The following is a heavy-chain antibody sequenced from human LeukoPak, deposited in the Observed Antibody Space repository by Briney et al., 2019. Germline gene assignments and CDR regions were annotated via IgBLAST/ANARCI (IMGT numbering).Heavy chain of an antibody. CDR2: IYYSGST. CDR3: ATGDSSGYYFAEYFQH. V-gene: IGHV4-59*08. D-gene: IGHD3-22*01. CDR1: GCSISSYY. J-gene: IGHJ1*01. Sequence: PSETLSLTCTVFGCSISSYYWSWIRQPPGKGLEWIGYIYYSGSTNYNPSLKSRVTISVDTSKNKFSLKLSSVTATDTAVYYCATGDSSGYYFAEYFQHWGQGTLVTVSS.